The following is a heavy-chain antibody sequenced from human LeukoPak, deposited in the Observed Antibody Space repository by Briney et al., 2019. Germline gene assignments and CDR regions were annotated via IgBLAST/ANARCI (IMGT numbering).Heavy chain of an antibody. CDR3: AREGAAAGTRNYYYYYYMDV. J-gene: IGHJ6*03. Sequence: PGGSLRLSCAASGFTFSSYGMSWVRQAPGKGLEWVSAISGSGGSTYYADSVKGRFTISRDNSKNTLYLQMNSLRAEDTAVYYCAREGAAAGTRNYYYYYYMDVWGKGTTVTVSS. CDR1: GFTFSSYG. V-gene: IGHV3-23*01. CDR2: ISGSGGST. D-gene: IGHD6-13*01.